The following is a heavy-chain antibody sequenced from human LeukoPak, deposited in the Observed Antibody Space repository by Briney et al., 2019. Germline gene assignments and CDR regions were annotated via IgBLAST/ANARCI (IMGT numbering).Heavy chain of an antibody. Sequence: GGSLRLSCAASGFTFSSYAMSWVRRAPGKGLEWVSAISGSGDSTYYADSVKGRFTISRDNSKNTLYLQINSLRAEDTAVYYCARDRRDGYKYYLDYWGQGTLVTVSS. CDR2: ISGSGDST. D-gene: IGHD5-24*01. CDR3: ARDRRDGYKYYLDY. CDR1: GFTFSSYA. J-gene: IGHJ4*02. V-gene: IGHV3-23*01.